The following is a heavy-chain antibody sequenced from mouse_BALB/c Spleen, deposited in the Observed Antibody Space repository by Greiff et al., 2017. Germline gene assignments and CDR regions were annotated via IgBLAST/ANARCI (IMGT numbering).Heavy chain of an antibody. D-gene: IGHD1-2*01. Sequence: VQLVESGAGLVKPGASVKLSCKASGYTFTEYIIHWVKQRSGQGLEWIGWFYPGSGSIKYNEKFKDKATLTADKSSSTVYMELSRLTSEDSAVYFCARHEDHYYGYSAWFAYWGQGTLVTVSA. V-gene: IGHV1-62-2*01. CDR1: GYTFTEYI. CDR2: FYPGSGSI. CDR3: ARHEDHYYGYSAWFAY. J-gene: IGHJ3*01.